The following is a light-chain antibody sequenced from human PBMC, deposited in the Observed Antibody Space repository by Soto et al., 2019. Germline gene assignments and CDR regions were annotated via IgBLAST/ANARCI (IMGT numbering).Light chain of an antibody. Sequence: VLTQSPGTLSLSPGQRATLSCRASQSLSGNYLAWYQQKPGQAPRLLIYDASSRATGFPARFSGSGSGTEFTLTISSLQSEDFAVYYCQQYNNWPITFGQGTRLEIK. V-gene: IGKV3D-15*01. CDR1: QSLSGN. CDR3: QQYNNWPIT. J-gene: IGKJ5*01. CDR2: DAS.